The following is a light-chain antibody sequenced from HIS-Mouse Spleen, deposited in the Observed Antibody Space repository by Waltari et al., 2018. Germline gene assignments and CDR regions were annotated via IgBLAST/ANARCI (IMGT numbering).Light chain of an antibody. CDR1: QSVSSSY. V-gene: IGKV3-20*01. CDR3: QQYGSSPPEVS. J-gene: IGKJ4*01. Sequence: EIVLTQSPGTLSLSPGERATLSCRGSQSVSSSYLGGYQQKPGQAPRLLIYGASGRATGIPDRFSGSGSGTDFTLTISRLEPEDFAVYYCQQYGSSPPEVSFGGGTKVEIK. CDR2: GAS.